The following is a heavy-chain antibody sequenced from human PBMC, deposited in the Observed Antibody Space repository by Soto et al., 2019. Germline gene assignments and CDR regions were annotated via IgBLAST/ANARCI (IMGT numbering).Heavy chain of an antibody. CDR3: ASEGFLGVMIYYCMDV. Sequence: EVQLVESGGGLVQPGGSLRLSCAASGFTFSSNWVSWVSQAPGKGLEWVANIKQDGSEKYDVDSVKGRFTISRDNAQNSLYLQMNSLRAEDTAVYYFASEGFLGVMIYYCMDVWGQVTTVTVSS. CDR2: IKQDGSEK. D-gene: IGHD3-16*01. CDR1: GFTFSSNW. J-gene: IGHJ6*02. V-gene: IGHV3-7*04.